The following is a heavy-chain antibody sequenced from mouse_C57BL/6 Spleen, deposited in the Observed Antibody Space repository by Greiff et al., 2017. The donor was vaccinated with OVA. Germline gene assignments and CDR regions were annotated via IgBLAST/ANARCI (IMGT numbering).Heavy chain of an antibody. CDR3: ETGPYFDY. CDR2: IYPGAGDT. V-gene: IGHV1-82*01. CDR1: GYAFSSSW. J-gene: IGHJ2*01. D-gene: IGHD4-1*01. Sequence: VQLQQSGPELVKPGASVKISCKASGYAFSSSWMNWVKQRPGKGLEWIGRIYPGAGDTAYNGEFKGKGRLTVEKSSSTAYMQLSSLTSEDSAVYFCETGPYFDYWGQGTTLTVSS.